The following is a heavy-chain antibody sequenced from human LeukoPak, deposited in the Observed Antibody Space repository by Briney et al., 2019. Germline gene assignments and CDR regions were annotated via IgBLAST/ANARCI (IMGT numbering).Heavy chain of an antibody. V-gene: IGHV3-21*01. CDR1: GFTFNSYS. D-gene: IGHD3-22*01. CDR3: ARDWGPFYYDSSGYYPDAFDI. CDR2: ITSSSSYI. Sequence: GGSLRLSCAAFGFTFNSYSMNWVRQAPGKGLEWVSSITSSSSYIYSADSVKGRFTISRDNAKNSLYLQMNSLRAEDTAVYYCARDWGPFYYDSSGYYPDAFDIWGQGTMVTVSS. J-gene: IGHJ3*02.